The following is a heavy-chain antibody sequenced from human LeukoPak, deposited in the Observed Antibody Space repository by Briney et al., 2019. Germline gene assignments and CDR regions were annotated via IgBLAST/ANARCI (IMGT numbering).Heavy chain of an antibody. CDR1: GFTFSSYG. CDR2: IWYDGSNK. J-gene: IGHJ4*02. V-gene: IGHV3-33*06. CDR3: AKDHRRDGYNFDRY. Sequence: GRSLRLSCAASGFTFSSYGMHWVRQAPGKGLEWVAVIWYDGSNKYYADSVKGRFTISRDNSKNTLYLRMNSLRAEDTAVYYCAKDHRRDGYNFDRYWGQGTLVTVSS. D-gene: IGHD5-24*01.